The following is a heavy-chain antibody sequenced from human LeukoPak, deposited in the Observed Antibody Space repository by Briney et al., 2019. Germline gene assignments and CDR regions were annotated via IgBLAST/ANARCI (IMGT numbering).Heavy chain of an antibody. D-gene: IGHD6-13*01. CDR3: ARDRRVAARWGYYFDY. Sequence: ASVKVSCKASGYTFTSYGISWVRQAPGQGLEWMGWISAYNGNTNYAQKLQGRVTMTTDTSTSTAYTELRSLRSDDTAVYYCARDRRVAARWGYYFDYWGQGTLVTVSS. V-gene: IGHV1-18*01. CDR1: GYTFTSYG. J-gene: IGHJ4*02. CDR2: ISAYNGNT.